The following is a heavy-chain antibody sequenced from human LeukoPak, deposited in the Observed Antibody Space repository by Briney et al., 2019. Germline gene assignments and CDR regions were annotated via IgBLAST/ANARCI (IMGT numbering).Heavy chain of an antibody. CDR3: ARISSGWNVVDY. Sequence: PPETLSLTRTASGGSISSSSYHWGWIHQPPGKGLEGIGSIYYSGSTYYTPSLKSRVTISGDTSKNQFSLKLSSVTAADTAVYYCARISSGWNVVDYWGQGTLVTVSS. D-gene: IGHD6-19*01. V-gene: IGHV4-39*01. J-gene: IGHJ4*02. CDR1: GGSISSSSYH. CDR2: IYYSGST.